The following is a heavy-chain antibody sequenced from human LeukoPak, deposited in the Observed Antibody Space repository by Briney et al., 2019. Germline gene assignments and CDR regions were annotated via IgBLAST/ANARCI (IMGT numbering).Heavy chain of an antibody. D-gene: IGHD2-2*01. Sequence: SETLSLTCTVSGASISSSRYYWGWVRQPPGKGLEWIGLISYAGSTFYNPSLKSRVIISLRSSKNQFSLTLTSVTAADTAIYYCAGQDVVVGPLQSAYFDSWGRGILVTVSS. V-gene: IGHV4-39*07. J-gene: IGHJ4*02. CDR2: ISYAGST. CDR3: AGQDVVVGPLQSAYFDS. CDR1: GASISSSRYY.